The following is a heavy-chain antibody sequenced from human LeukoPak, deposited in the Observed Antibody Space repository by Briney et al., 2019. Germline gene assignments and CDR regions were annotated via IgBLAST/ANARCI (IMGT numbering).Heavy chain of an antibody. CDR2: ISWDGGST. D-gene: IGHD3-10*01. J-gene: IGHJ4*02. Sequence: GGSLRLSCAASGFTFDDYTMRWVRQAPGKGLEWVSLISWDGGSTYYADSVKGRFTISRDNSKNSLYLQMNSLRTEDTALYYCAADRTMVSSYWGQGTLVTVSS. CDR3: AADRTMVSSY. CDR1: GFTFDDYT. V-gene: IGHV3-43*01.